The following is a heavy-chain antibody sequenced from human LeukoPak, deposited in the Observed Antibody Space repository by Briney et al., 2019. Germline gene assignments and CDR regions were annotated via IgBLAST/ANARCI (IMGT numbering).Heavy chain of an antibody. CDR2: FDPEDGET. D-gene: IGHD1-26*01. V-gene: IGHV1-24*01. CDR1: GYTLTELS. CDR3: ARVVSYYKLIDY. Sequence: GASVKVSCKVSGYTLTELSMHWVRQAPGKGLEWMGGFDPEDGETIYAQKFQGRVTITADESTSTAYLELRSLRSDDTAVYYCARVVSYYKLIDYWGQGTLVTVSS. J-gene: IGHJ4*02.